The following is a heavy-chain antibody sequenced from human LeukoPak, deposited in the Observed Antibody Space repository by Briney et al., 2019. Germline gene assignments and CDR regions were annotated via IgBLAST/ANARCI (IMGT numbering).Heavy chain of an antibody. V-gene: IGHV3-23*01. CDR1: EFTFSNYA. J-gene: IGHJ4*02. Sequence: GGSLRLSCAASEFTFSNYAMSWVRQAPGKGLEWVSGISGRGDSTYYADSVKGRFTISRDNSKNTLYLQMNSLRAEDTAVYYCAKDLSQGLRHYFDYWGQGTLVTVSS. D-gene: IGHD4-17*01. CDR3: AKDLSQGLRHYFDY. CDR2: ISGRGDST.